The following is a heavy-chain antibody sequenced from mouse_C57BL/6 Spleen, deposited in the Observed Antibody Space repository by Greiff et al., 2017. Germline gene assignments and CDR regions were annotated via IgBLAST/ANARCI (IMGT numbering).Heavy chain of an antibody. CDR1: GYSFTGYY. CDR2: INPSTGGT. V-gene: IGHV1-42*01. CDR3: ARWVVYYAMDY. Sequence: VQLQQSGPELVKPGASVKISCKASGYSFTGYYMNWVKQSTEKSLEWIGEINPSTGGTTYNQKFKAKATLTVDKSSSTAYMQLKSLTYEDSAVYYCARWVVYYAMDYWGQGTSVTVSS. J-gene: IGHJ4*01. D-gene: IGHD1-1*02.